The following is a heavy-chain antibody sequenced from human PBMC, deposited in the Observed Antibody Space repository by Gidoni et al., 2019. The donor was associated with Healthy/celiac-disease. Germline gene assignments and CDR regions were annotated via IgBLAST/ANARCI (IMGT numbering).Heavy chain of an antibody. Sequence: QVQLQQWGAGLLKPSETLSLTCAVYGGSFSGYYWSWIRQPPGKGLEWIGEINHSGSTNYNPSLKSRVTISVDTSKNQFSLKLSSVTAADTAVYYCARGDSSGWLKWGQGTLVTVSS. CDR2: INHSGST. CDR3: ARGDSSGWLK. D-gene: IGHD6-19*01. CDR1: GGSFSGYY. J-gene: IGHJ4*02. V-gene: IGHV4-34*01.